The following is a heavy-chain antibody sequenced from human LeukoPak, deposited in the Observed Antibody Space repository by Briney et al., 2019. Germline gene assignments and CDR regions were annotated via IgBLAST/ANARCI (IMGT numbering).Heavy chain of an antibody. V-gene: IGHV1-18*01. Sequence: ASVKVSCKASGCTFTSYGISWVRQAPGQGLEWMGWISAYNGNTNYAQKLQGRVTMATDTSTSTAYMELRSLRSDDTAVYYCARDQSLGYCSGGSCDAFDIWGQGTMVTVSS. J-gene: IGHJ3*02. CDR2: ISAYNGNT. D-gene: IGHD2-15*01. CDR1: GCTFTSYG. CDR3: ARDQSLGYCSGGSCDAFDI.